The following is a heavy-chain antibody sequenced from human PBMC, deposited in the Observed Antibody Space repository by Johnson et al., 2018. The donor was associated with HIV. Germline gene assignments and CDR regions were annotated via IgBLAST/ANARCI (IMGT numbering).Heavy chain of an antibody. Sequence: VQLVESGGGLVQPGGSLRLSCAASGFTFSSYWMSWVRQAPGKGLEWVANIKQDGSEKYYVDSVKGRFTISRDNAKNTLYLQMNSLRAEDTAVYYCAKEGSGYDWAAFDIWGQGTMVTVSS. CDR3: AKEGSGYDWAAFDI. J-gene: IGHJ3*02. V-gene: IGHV3-7*01. CDR1: GFTFSSYW. CDR2: IKQDGSEK. D-gene: IGHD5-12*01.